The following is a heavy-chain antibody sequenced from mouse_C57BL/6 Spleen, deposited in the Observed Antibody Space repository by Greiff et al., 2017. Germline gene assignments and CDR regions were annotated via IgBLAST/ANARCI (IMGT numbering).Heavy chain of an antibody. CDR2: INPSNGGT. D-gene: IGHD1-1*01. CDR1: GYTFTSYW. J-gene: IGHJ1*03. Sequence: QVQLQQPGTELVKPGASVKLSCKASGYTFTSYWMHWVKQRPGQGLEWLGNINPSNGGTNYNEKFKSKATLTVDKSSSTADMQLISLTSEYSAVYYCARHNGSSYDWYFDVWGTGTTVTVSS. CDR3: ARHNGSSYDWYFDV. V-gene: IGHV1-53*01.